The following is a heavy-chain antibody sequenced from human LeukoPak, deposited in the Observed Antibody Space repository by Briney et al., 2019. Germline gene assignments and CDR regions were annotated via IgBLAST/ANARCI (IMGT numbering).Heavy chain of an antibody. CDR3: AREFCSSTSCYFGYYYYYYMDV. D-gene: IGHD2-2*01. J-gene: IGHJ6*03. CDR2: IYISGST. CDR1: GGSISSGSYY. V-gene: IGHV4-61*02. Sequence: SETLSLTCTVSGGSISSGSYYWSWIRQPTGKGLEWIGRIYISGSTNYNPSLKSRVTISVDTSKNQFSLKLSSVTAADTAVYYCAREFCSSTSCYFGYYYYYYMDVWGKGTTVTISS.